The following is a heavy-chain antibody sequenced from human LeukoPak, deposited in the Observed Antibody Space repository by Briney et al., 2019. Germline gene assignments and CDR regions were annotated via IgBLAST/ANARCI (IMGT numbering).Heavy chain of an antibody. D-gene: IGHD1-26*01. Sequence: AGGSLRLSCAASGFTVSSNYMSWVRQAPGKGLEWVSVIYSGGSTYYADSVKGRFTISRDNSKNTLYLQMNSLRAEDTAVYYCAREWWELRGPMPPPTPWGQGTLVTVSS. CDR1: GFTVSSNY. CDR2: IYSGGST. J-gene: IGHJ5*02. CDR3: AREWWELRGPMPPPTP. V-gene: IGHV3-66*01.